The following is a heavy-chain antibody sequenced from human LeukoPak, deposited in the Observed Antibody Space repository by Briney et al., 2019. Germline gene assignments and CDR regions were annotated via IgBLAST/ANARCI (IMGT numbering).Heavy chain of an antibody. V-gene: IGHV3-9*03. Sequence: PGGSLRLSCAASGFTFDDYAMHWVRQAPGKGLEWVSGISWNSGSIGYADSVKGRFTISRDNAKNSLYLQMNSLRAEDMALYYCAKDEGELLLLSAFDIWGQGTMVTVSS. D-gene: IGHD1-26*01. J-gene: IGHJ3*02. CDR1: GFTFDDYA. CDR2: ISWNSGSI. CDR3: AKDEGELLLLSAFDI.